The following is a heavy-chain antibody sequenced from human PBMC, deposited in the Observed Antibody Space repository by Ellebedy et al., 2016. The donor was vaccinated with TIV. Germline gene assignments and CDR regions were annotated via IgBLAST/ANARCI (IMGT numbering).Heavy chain of an antibody. Sequence: GESLKISCAVSGFTFSSYWMSWVRQAPGKGLEWVASLSQDGSDKNYVDSVKGRFTISRDNAKKSLYLQMNSLRAEDSAVYYGAHPVDRAEGLDYWGQGTLVTVS. D-gene: IGHD3-10*01. CDR2: LSQDGSDK. V-gene: IGHV3-7*01. CDR1: GFTFSSYW. CDR3: AHPVDRAEGLDY. J-gene: IGHJ4*02.